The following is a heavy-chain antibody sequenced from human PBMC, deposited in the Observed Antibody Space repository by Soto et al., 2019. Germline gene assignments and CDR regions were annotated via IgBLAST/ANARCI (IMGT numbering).Heavy chain of an antibody. CDR1: GWSFSGYY. CDR3: ARGGRSRPVEMATAAHDY. CDR2: INHSGST. Sequence: PSETLSLTCAVYGWSFSGYYWSLIRQPPGKGLEWIGEINHSGSTNYNPSLKSRVTISVDTSKNQFSLKLSSVTAADTAVYYCARGGRSRPVEMATAAHDYWGQGTLVTVSS. J-gene: IGHJ4*02. D-gene: IGHD5-18*01. V-gene: IGHV4-34*01.